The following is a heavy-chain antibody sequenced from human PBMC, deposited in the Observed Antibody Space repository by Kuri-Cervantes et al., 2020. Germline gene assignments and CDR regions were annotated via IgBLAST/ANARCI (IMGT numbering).Heavy chain of an antibody. CDR2: IGSSGSLI. D-gene: IGHD4-17*01. Sequence: GESLKISCAASGFTFSSYSMNWVRQAPGKGLEWISYIGSSGSLIYYEDSVKGRVTIPRDNAGNSLYLQMNSLRAEDTAVYYCATLGGLRMTTVTTGFDYWGQGTLVTVSS. V-gene: IGHV3-48*01. J-gene: IGHJ4*02. CDR3: ATLGGLRMTTVTTGFDY. CDR1: GFTFSSYS.